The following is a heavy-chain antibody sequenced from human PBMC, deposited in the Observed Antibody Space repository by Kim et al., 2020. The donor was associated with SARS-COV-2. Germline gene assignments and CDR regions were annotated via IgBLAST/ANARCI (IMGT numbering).Heavy chain of an antibody. Sequence: SETLSLTCTVSGGSISSSSYYWGWIRQPPGKGLEWIGSIYYSGSTYYNPSLKSRVTTSVDTSKNQFSLKLSSVTAADTAVYYCARHEGNKARVQPKTMRFDPWGQGTLVTVSS. V-gene: IGHV4-39*01. CDR2: IYYSGST. D-gene: IGHD2-2*01. CDR3: ARHEGNKARVQPKTMRFDP. J-gene: IGHJ5*02. CDR1: GGSISSSSYY.